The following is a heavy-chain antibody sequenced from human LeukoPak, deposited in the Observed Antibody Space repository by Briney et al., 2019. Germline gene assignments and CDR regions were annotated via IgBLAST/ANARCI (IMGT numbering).Heavy chain of an antibody. CDR1: GYTFTGYY. CDR3: ARSIAARPPPY. J-gene: IGHJ4*02. D-gene: IGHD6-6*01. V-gene: IGHV1-2*07. CDR2: FNPNSGGT. Sequence: ASVKVSCKASGYTFTGYYMHWVRQAPGQGLEWMGWFNPNSGGTNYAHKFQGRVTMTRDTHISTAYMELSRLRSDDTAVYYCARSIAARPPPYWGQGTLVTVSS.